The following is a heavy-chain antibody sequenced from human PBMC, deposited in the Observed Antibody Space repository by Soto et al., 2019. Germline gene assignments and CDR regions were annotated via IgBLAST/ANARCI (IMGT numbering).Heavy chain of an antibody. D-gene: IGHD2-2*01. CDR3: AKRPHQLDLQYQLLCTGPFDY. V-gene: IGHV3-30*18. CDR1: GFTFRSYG. J-gene: IGHJ4*02. Sequence: QVQLVESGGGVVQPGRSLRLSCAASGFTFRSYGMHWVRQAPCKGLEWVAVISYDGSNKYYADSVKGRFTISRDNSKNALYLQRSSRRAEDTAVYYCAKRPHQLDLQYQLLCTGPFDYWGQGTLVTVSS. CDR2: ISYDGSNK.